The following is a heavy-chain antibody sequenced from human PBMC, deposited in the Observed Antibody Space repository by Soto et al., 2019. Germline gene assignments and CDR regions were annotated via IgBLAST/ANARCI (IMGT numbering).Heavy chain of an antibody. CDR2: IKQDGSEK. V-gene: IGHV3-7*03. J-gene: IGHJ6*02. Sequence: GGSLRLSCAASGFTFSSYWMSWVRQAPGKGLEWVANIKQDGSEKYYVDSVKGRFTISRDNAKNSLYLQMNSLRAEDTAVYYCARERVVVVASLEGCYGMDVWGQGTTVTVSS. CDR1: GFTFSSYW. CDR3: ARERVVVVASLEGCYGMDV. D-gene: IGHD2-15*01.